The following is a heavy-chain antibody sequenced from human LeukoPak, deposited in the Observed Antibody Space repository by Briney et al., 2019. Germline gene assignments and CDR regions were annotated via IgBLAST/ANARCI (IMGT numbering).Heavy chain of an antibody. Sequence: GRSLRLSCAASGFTFDDYAMRWVRHAPGKGLEWVSGISWNSGSIMYADSVKGRFTISRDNAKNSLYLQMNSLRAEDTALYYCAKDIGPGYSYGYHFDYWGQGTLVTVSS. V-gene: IGHV3-9*01. D-gene: IGHD5-18*01. CDR1: GFTFDDYA. J-gene: IGHJ4*02. CDR2: ISWNSGSI. CDR3: AKDIGPGYSYGYHFDY.